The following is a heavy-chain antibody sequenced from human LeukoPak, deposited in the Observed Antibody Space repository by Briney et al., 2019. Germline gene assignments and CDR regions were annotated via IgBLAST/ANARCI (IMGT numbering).Heavy chain of an antibody. CDR1: GASISRSNNY. CDR2: VHFSLPT. V-gene: IGHV4-39*01. J-gene: IGHJ4*02. D-gene: IGHD5-24*01. Sequence: SETLSLTCTVSGASISRSNNYWGWVCQPPGKGLELIGSVHFSLPTYYNPSLRSRVSISLDTSENRFSLKMSSMTAADTAVYYCGRFEEEDGSNAKTIDFWGQGTLVTVSS. CDR3: GRFEEEDGSNAKTIDF.